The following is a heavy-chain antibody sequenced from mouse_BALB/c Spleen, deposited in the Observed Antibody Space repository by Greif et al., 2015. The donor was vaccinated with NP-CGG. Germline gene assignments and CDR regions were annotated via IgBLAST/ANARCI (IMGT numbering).Heavy chain of an antibody. CDR2: IRSKSNNYAT. J-gene: IGHJ1*01. Sequence: DVMLVESGGGLVQPKGTLKLSCAASGFTFNTYAMNWVRQAPGKGLEWVARIRSKSNNYATYYADSVQDRFTISRDDSQSMLYQQLYNLKTETTAMYYWVRHTTAPCWYFEVWGAGTSVTVSS. CDR1: GFTFNTYA. D-gene: IGHD1-2*01. CDR3: VRHTTAPCWYFEV. V-gene: IGHV10-1*02.